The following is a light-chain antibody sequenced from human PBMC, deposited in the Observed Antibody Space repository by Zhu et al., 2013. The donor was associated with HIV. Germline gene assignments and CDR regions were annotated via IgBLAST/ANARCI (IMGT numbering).Light chain of an antibody. J-gene: IGLJ2*01. Sequence: QSALTQPASVSGSPGQSITIPCTGTSHDIGNYNYVSWYQQHPGEAPKLIIYEVTYRPSGVSNRFSGSKSGTTASLTISRLQAEDEADYYCSSFLSNHSVIFGGGTKLTV. CDR1: SHDIGNYNY. V-gene: IGLV2-14*01. CDR3: SSFLSNHSVI. CDR2: EVT.